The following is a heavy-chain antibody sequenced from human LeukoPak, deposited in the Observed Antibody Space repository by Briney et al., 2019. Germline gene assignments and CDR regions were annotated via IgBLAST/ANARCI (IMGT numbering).Heavy chain of an antibody. D-gene: IGHD2-15*01. CDR2: ISWNSDSI. V-gene: IGHV3-9*01. J-gene: IGHJ6*02. CDR1: GFTFDDYA. CDR3: AKDLWGVSGYCSGGSCYGVEYYYYGMDV. Sequence: TGGSLRLSCAASGFTFDDYAMHWVRQAPGKGLEWVSTISWNSDSIGYADSVKGRFTISRDSGKNSLYLQMNSLRAEDTAVYYCAKDLWGVSGYCSGGSCYGVEYYYYGMDVWGQGTTVTVSS.